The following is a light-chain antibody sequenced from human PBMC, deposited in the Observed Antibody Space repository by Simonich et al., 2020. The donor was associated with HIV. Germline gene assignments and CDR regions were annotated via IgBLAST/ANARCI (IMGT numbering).Light chain of an antibody. J-gene: IGKJ1*01. Sequence: IVMTQSPASLSVSPGERATLSCRASQSVSSNLAWYQQKAGQAPRLLIYGASTRATGIPARFSGSGSGTEFTLTISSMQSEDFAVYYSQQYSKWSKTFGQGTKVEIK. CDR1: QSVSSN. CDR3: QQYSKWSKT. V-gene: IGKV3-15*01. CDR2: GAS.